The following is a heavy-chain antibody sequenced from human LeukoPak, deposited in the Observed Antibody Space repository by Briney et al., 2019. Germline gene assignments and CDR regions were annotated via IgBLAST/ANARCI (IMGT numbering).Heavy chain of an antibody. Sequence: ASVKVSCKASGYTFTNYGIIWVRQAPGQGLEWMGWISAYNGNTNYAQKLQGRVTMTTDTSTSTAYMELRSLRSDDTAVYYCARHALGYCTSTNCYGSWFDPWGQGTLVTVSS. CDR3: ARHALGYCTSTNCYGSWFDP. V-gene: IGHV1-18*01. J-gene: IGHJ5*02. D-gene: IGHD2-2*01. CDR1: GYTFTNYG. CDR2: ISAYNGNT.